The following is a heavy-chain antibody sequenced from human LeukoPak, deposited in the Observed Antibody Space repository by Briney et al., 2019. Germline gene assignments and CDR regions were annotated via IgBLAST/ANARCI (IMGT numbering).Heavy chain of an antibody. Sequence: GGSLRLSCAASGFTFSSSWMNWVRQSPGKGLEWVANIKEDGTEKYYVDSVKGRFTIFRDNAKNTLYLQMSSLRSEDTAVYYCATDPGGWELLGWGQGTLVTVSS. CDR1: GFTFSSSW. D-gene: IGHD1-26*01. V-gene: IGHV3-7*03. CDR3: ATDPGGWELLG. CDR2: IKEDGTEK. J-gene: IGHJ4*02.